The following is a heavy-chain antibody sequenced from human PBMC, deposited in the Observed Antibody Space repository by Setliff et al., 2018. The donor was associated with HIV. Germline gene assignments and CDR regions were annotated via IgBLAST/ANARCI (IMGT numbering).Heavy chain of an antibody. CDR3: ATPHREREDDAFDI. CDR1: GFPIGNFYY. Sequence: SETLSLTCNVSGFPIGNFYYWGWVRQPPGKGLEWVGSMYPNGRTYYNPSVKSRVTISVDTSKNQFFLKLSFVTAADTAMYYCATPHREREDDAFDIWGQGTKVTVSS. CDR2: MYPNGRT. V-gene: IGHV4-38-2*02. J-gene: IGHJ3*02. D-gene: IGHD1-1*01.